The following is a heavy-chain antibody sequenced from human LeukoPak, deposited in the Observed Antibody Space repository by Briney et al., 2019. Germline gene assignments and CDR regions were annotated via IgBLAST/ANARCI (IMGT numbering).Heavy chain of an antibody. J-gene: IGHJ6*03. CDR2: ISSSSSYI. CDR1: GFTFSSYS. D-gene: IGHD3-10*01. CDR3: AREGGGVRYYMDV. Sequence: GGSLRLSCAASGFTFSSYSMNWVRQAPGKGLEWVSSISSSSSYIYYADSVKGRFTISRDNAKNSLYLQMNSLRAEDTAVYYCAREGGGVRYYMDVWGKGTTVTVSS. V-gene: IGHV3-21*01.